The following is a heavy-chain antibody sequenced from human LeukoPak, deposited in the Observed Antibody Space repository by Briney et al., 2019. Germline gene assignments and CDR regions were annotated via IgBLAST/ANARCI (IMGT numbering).Heavy chain of an antibody. Sequence: GASVKVSCKASGYTFTGYYMHWVRQAPGQGLEWMGWINPNSGGTNYAQKFQGRVTMSRDTSISTAYMELSRLRSDDTAVYYCARTVIHALGQNGGYYYYYYMDVRGKGTTVTVSS. V-gene: IGHV1-2*02. J-gene: IGHJ6*03. D-gene: IGHD3-16*01. CDR1: GYTFTGYY. CDR2: INPNSGGT. CDR3: ARTVIHALGQNGGYYYYYYMDV.